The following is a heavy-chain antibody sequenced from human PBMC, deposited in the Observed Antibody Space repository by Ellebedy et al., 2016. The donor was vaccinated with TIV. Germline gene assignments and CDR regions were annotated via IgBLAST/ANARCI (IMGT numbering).Heavy chain of an antibody. D-gene: IGHD2-8*02. CDR2: FDPEDDET. Sequence: ASVKVSCXVSGHTLTELSMHWVRQAPGRGLEWMGSFDPEDDETIYAQKFQGRVTMTEDTSTDTAYMELNRLRSDDTAVYYCATKHCTGGNCHHPTFDYWGQGTLVTVSS. CDR3: ATKHCTGGNCHHPTFDY. V-gene: IGHV1-24*01. J-gene: IGHJ4*02. CDR1: GHTLTELS.